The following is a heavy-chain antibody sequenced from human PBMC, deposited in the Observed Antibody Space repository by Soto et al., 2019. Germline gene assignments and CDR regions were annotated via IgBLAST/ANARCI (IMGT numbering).Heavy chain of an antibody. CDR3: ARDLADDTGSPI. J-gene: IGHJ3*02. Sequence: QVQLVQSGAEVKKPGSSVKVSCKASGGTFSSYAMHWVRQAPGKGLEWVAVISYDGSNKYYADSVKGRFTISRDNSKNTLYLQMNSLRAEDTAVYYCARDLADDTGSPIWGQGTMVTVSS. CDR1: GGTFSSYA. CDR2: ISYDGSNK. D-gene: IGHD2-15*01. V-gene: IGHV3-30-3*01.